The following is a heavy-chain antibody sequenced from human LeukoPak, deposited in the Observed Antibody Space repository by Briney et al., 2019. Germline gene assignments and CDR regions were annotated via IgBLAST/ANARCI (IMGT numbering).Heavy chain of an antibody. CDR3: ARDLRYYGDSI. D-gene: IGHD4-17*01. CDR1: GGSFSGYY. Sequence: SETLSLTCAVYGGSFSGYYWSWIRQPAGKGLEWIGRIYTSGSTNYNPSLKSRVTMSVDTSKNQFSLKLSSVTAADTAVYYCARDLRYYGDSIWGQGTLVTVSS. CDR2: IYTSGST. V-gene: IGHV4-4*07. J-gene: IGHJ4*02.